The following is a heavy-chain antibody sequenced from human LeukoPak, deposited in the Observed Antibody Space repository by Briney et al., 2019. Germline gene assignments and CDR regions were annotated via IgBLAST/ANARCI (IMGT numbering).Heavy chain of an antibody. Sequence: GGSLRLSCAASGFTFSSYSMNWVRQAPGKGLEWVSSISSSSSYIYYADSVKGRFTISRDNAKNSLCLQMNSLRAEDTAVYYCARSARWYEIYYYYMDVWGKGTTVTISS. CDR3: ARSARWYEIYYYYMDV. J-gene: IGHJ6*03. CDR1: GFTFSSYS. D-gene: IGHD6-13*01. CDR2: ISSSSSYI. V-gene: IGHV3-21*01.